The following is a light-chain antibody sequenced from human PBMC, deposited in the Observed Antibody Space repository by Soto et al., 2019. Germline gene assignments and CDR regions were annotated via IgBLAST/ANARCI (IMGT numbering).Light chain of an antibody. V-gene: IGLV1-40*01. Sequence: QSVLTQPPSVSGAPGQRVTISCTGSSSNIGAGYDVHWYQQLPGTAPKLLIYGNSNRPSGVPDRFSGSKSGTSASLAITGVQAEDEADYYCQSYDSSPVFGGGTKLTVL. CDR3: QSYDSSPV. CDR2: GNS. J-gene: IGLJ2*01. CDR1: SSNIGAGYD.